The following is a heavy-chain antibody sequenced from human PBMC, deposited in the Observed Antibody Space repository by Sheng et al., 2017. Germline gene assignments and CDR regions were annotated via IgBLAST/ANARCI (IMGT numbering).Heavy chain of an antibody. CDR3: ASADIYDILTGPGED. CDR2: INPNSGGT. Sequence: VQLVQSGAEVKKPGASVKVSCKASGYTFTGYYMHWVRQAPGQGLEWMGWINPNSGGTNYAQNFQGRVTMTRDTSISTAYMELSRLRSDDTAFYFCASADIYDILTGPGEDWGQGTLVTVSS. D-gene: IGHD3-9*01. J-gene: IGHJ4*02. CDR1: GYTFTGYY. V-gene: IGHV1-2*02.